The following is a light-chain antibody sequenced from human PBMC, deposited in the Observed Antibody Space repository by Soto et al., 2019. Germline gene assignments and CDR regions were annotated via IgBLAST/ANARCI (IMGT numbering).Light chain of an antibody. CDR1: RSNIGNNY. Sequence: QSVLTQPPSASGTPGQTVTISCSGSRSNIGNNYVCWYQQLPGAAPKLLIYRNTQRPSGVPDRFSGSKSGTAASLAISGLRSEDEADYFCAAWDDSLNGPVFGGGTKLTVL. CDR2: RNT. CDR3: AAWDDSLNGPV. J-gene: IGLJ3*02. V-gene: IGLV1-47*01.